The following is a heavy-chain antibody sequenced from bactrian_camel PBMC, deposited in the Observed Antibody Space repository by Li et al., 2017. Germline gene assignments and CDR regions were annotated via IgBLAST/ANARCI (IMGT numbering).Heavy chain of an antibody. V-gene: IGHV3S31*01. J-gene: IGHJ4*01. CDR2: VSTSGRGI. CDR1: GFTFASYA. D-gene: IGHD7*01. Sequence: VQLVESGGGLVQPGGSLRLSCAASGFTFASYAMNLFRQAPGKGLEWVSTVSTSGRGIYHSDSVKGRFTISKDNAKNTLYLQMNSLKPEDTAAYYCAAEPGRDIALVVGSVGVPDFTYKGQGTQVTV.